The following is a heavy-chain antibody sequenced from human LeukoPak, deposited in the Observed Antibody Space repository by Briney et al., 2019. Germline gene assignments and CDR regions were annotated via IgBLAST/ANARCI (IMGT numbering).Heavy chain of an antibody. V-gene: IGHV3-30*02. D-gene: IGHD2-2*01. Sequence: PGGSLRLSCAASGFTFSSYGMHWVRQAPGKGLEWVAFIRYDGSNKYYADSVKGRFTISGDNSKNTLYLQMNSLRAEDTAVYYCAPDIVVVPAAADAFDIWGQGTMVTVSS. CDR2: IRYDGSNK. J-gene: IGHJ3*02. CDR1: GFTFSSYG. CDR3: APDIVVVPAAADAFDI.